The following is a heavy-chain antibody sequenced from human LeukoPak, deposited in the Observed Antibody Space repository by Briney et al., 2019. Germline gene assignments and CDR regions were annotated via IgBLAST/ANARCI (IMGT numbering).Heavy chain of an antibody. D-gene: IGHD3-9*01. CDR2: ISGSGGRT. CDR3: AKVRYFDWLSPFNWFDP. J-gene: IGHJ5*02. Sequence: PGGSLRLSCAASGFAFSSYAMSWVRQAPGKGLEWVSAISGSGGRTYYADSVKGRFTISRDNSKNTLCLQMNSLRAEDTAVYYCAKVRYFDWLSPFNWFDPWGQGTLVTVSS. CDR1: GFAFSSYA. V-gene: IGHV3-23*01.